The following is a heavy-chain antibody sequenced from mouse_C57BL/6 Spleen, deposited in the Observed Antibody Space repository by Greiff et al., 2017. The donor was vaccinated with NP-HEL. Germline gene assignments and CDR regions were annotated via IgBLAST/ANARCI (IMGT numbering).Heavy chain of an antibody. V-gene: IGHV5-6*01. Sequence: EVHLVESGGDLVKPGGSLKLSCAASGFTFSSYGLSWVRPTPDKRLEWVANLSSGGSYTSYPDSVKGRFTISRDNAKTTLYLQMSSLKSEDTAMYYCARQSLVATYYFDYWGQGTTLTVSS. CDR3: ARQSLVATYYFDY. J-gene: IGHJ2*01. CDR1: GFTFSSYG. D-gene: IGHD1-1*01. CDR2: LSSGGSYT.